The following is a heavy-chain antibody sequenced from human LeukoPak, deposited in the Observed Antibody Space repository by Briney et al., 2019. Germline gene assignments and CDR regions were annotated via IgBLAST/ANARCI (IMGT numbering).Heavy chain of an antibody. J-gene: IGHJ3*02. CDR1: GYTFSTYH. D-gene: IGHD3-10*01. V-gene: IGHV1-46*01. CDR3: ARPAPTGVDAFDI. Sequence: ASVKVSCKASGYTFSTYHMHWVRQAPGQGLEWMGTIDPSGGRTSYAQRFQGRVTMTGDTSTSTVYMELSSLRSEDTALYYCARPAPTGVDAFDIWGQGTTVTLSS. CDR2: IDPSGGRT.